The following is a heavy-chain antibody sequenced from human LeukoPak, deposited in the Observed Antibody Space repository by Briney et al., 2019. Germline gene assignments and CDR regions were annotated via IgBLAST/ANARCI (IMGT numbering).Heavy chain of an antibody. Sequence: QSGGSLRLSYAASGFTFSSYTMSWVRQAPGKGLEWVSAISHTSEYTYHADSVKGRFTISRDNSKNTLYLQMNSLRAEDTAMYYCAKGSSAGRPYYFDYWGQGTLVTVSS. D-gene: IGHD3-10*01. CDR3: AKGSSAGRPYYFDY. CDR2: ISHTSEYT. CDR1: GFTFSSYT. J-gene: IGHJ4*02. V-gene: IGHV3-23*01.